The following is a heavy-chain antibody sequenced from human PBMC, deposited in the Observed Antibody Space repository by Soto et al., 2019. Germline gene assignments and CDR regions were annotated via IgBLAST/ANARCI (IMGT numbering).Heavy chain of an antibody. Sequence: PGGSLRLSCEAPGCSFSNYRKNWVRQAQEKGLEWVSGISGGGGGTYYADSVKGRFIISRDNSKNTVYLQMNSLRAEDTAFYYCAKDSITEREPFNFDSWGQGTLVTVSS. CDR1: GCSFSNYR. V-gene: IGHV3-23*01. D-gene: IGHD1-1*01. CDR2: ISGGGGGT. CDR3: AKDSITEREPFNFDS. J-gene: IGHJ4*02.